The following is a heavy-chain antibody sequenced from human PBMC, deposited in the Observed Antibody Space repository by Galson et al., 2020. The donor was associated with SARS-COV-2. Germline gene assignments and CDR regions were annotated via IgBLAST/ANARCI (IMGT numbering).Heavy chain of an antibody. CDR2: IYYSGST. CDR3: ARAWRTTIFGVVGAFDL. V-gene: IGHV4-59*01. Sequence: ETSETLSLTCTVSGGTIRSYYWSWIRQPPGKGLEWIGYIYYSGSTKYNPYLKSRVTISVDTSKNQFSLKLSSGTAADTAVYYCARAWRTTIFGVVGAFDLWGQGTMVTVSS. CDR1: GGTIRSYY. J-gene: IGHJ3*01. D-gene: IGHD3-3*01.